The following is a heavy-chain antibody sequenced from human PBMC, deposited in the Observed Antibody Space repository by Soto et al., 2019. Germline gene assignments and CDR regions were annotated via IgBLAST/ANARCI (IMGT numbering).Heavy chain of an antibody. J-gene: IGHJ3*02. CDR2: IWYDGSNK. CDR3: ATDAVRENAFDI. D-gene: IGHD1-26*01. Sequence: QVQLVESGGGVVQPGRSLRLSCAASGFTFSSYGMHWVRQAPGKGLEWVAVIWYDGSNKYYADSVKGRFTISRDNSKNTLYLQMNSLRAEDTAVYYCATDAVRENAFDIWGQGTMVTVAS. V-gene: IGHV3-33*01. CDR1: GFTFSSYG.